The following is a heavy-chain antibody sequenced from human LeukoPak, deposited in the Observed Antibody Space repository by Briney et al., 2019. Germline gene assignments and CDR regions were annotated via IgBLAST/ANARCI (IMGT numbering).Heavy chain of an antibody. V-gene: IGHV4-34*01. CDR2: INHSGST. CDR3: ARAGRWEGRPHAFDI. J-gene: IGHJ3*02. CDR1: GGSFSGYY. Sequence: SETLSLTCAVYGGSFSGYYWTWIRQPPGKGLEWIGEINHSGSTNYNPSLKSRVTISVDTSKNQFSLKLSSVTAADTAVYYCARAGRWEGRPHAFDIWGQGTMVAVSS. D-gene: IGHD1-26*01.